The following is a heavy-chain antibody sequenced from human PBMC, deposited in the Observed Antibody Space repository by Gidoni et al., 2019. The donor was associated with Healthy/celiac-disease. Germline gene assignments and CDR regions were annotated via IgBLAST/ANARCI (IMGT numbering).Heavy chain of an antibody. CDR3: ARATYYDFWSGYYAPVDY. V-gene: IGHV3-48*03. J-gene: IGHJ4*02. CDR1: GFTFSSYE. CDR2: ISSSGSTI. Sequence: EVQLVESGGGLVQPGGSLRLSCAASGFTFSSYEMNWVRQAPGKGLEWVSYISSSGSTIYYADSVKGRFTISRDNAKNSLYLQMNSLRAEDTAVYYCARATYYDFWSGYYAPVDYWGQGTLVTVSS. D-gene: IGHD3-3*01.